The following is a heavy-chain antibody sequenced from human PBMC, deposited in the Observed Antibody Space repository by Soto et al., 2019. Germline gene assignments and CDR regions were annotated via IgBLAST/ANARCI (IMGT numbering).Heavy chain of an antibody. V-gene: IGHV4-39*01. J-gene: IGHJ5*02. CDR1: GGSISSSSYY. CDR3: ARHRLLWFGGGFYPNWFDP. D-gene: IGHD3-10*01. Sequence: TSETLSLTCTVSGGSISSSSYYWGWIRQPPGKGLEWIGSIYYSGSTYYNPSLKSRVTISVDTSKNRFSLKLSSVTAADTAVYYCARHRLLWFGGGFYPNWFDPWGQGTLVTVSS. CDR2: IYYSGST.